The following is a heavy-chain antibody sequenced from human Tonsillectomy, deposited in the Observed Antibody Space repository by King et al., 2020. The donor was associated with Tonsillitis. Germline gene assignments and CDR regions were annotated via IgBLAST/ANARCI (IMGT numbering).Heavy chain of an antibody. CDR2: ISYDGSNK. CDR3: AKTPLTRFLEWTHYFYYGMDV. Sequence: VQLVESGGGVVQPGRSLRLSCAASGFTFSSYGMHWVRQAPGKGLEWVAVISYDGSNKYYADSVKGRFTISRDNSKNTLYLQMNSLGAEDTAVYYCAKTPLTRFLEWTHYFYYGMDVWGQGTTVTVSS. CDR1: GFTFSSYG. J-gene: IGHJ6*02. D-gene: IGHD3-3*01. V-gene: IGHV3-30*18.